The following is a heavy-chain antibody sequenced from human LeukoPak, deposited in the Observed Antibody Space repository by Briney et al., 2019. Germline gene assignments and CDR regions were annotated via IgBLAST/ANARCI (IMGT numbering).Heavy chain of an antibody. CDR3: ARHQGWLQWEY. J-gene: IGHJ4*02. D-gene: IGHD5-24*01. V-gene: IGHV4-4*07. CDR1: GFSVSSQN. Sequence: SETLSLTCVVSGFSVSSQNWWAWIRQSAGKGLEWIGRIYAAETDFNPSLKSRLTMSIDTSKNQFSLKLRSVTAADTAVYYCARHQGWLQWEYWGQGTLVTVSS. CDR2: IYAAET.